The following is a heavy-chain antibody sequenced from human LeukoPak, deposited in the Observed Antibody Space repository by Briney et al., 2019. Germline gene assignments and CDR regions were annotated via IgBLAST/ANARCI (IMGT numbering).Heavy chain of an antibody. CDR1: GYTFTGYY. Sequence: ASVKVSCKASGYTFTGYYMHWVRQAPGQGLEWMGWINPNSGGTNYAQKLQGRVTMTTDTSTSTAYMELRSLRSDDTAVYYCARDLEIYYYDSSYSGAFDIWGQGTMVTVSS. J-gene: IGHJ3*02. V-gene: IGHV1-2*02. D-gene: IGHD3-22*01. CDR3: ARDLEIYYYDSSYSGAFDI. CDR2: INPNSGGT.